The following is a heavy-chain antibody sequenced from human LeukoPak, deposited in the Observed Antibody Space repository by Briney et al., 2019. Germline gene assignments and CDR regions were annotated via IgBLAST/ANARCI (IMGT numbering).Heavy chain of an antibody. J-gene: IGHJ4*02. D-gene: IGHD2-2*02. Sequence: SETLSLTCTVSGGSVSSGSYYWSWIRQPPGKGLEWIGYIYYSGSTNYNPSLKSRVTISVDTSKNQFSLKLSSVTAADTAVYYCARGSITQDCSSTSCYSGIDYWGQGTLVTVSS. CDR1: GGSVSSGSYY. CDR2: IYYSGST. CDR3: ARGSITQDCSSTSCYSGIDY. V-gene: IGHV4-61*01.